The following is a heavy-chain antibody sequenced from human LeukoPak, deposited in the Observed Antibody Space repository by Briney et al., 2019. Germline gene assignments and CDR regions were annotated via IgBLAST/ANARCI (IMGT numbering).Heavy chain of an antibody. D-gene: IGHD4-17*01. Sequence: ASVKVSCKASGYTFTSYGISWVRQAPGQGLEWMRWISAYNGNTNYAQKLQGRVTMTTDTSTSTAYMELRSLRSDDTAVYYCAREIWDYGDPYFDYWGQGTLVTVSS. CDR3: AREIWDYGDPYFDY. CDR1: GYTFTSYG. V-gene: IGHV1-18*01. J-gene: IGHJ4*02. CDR2: ISAYNGNT.